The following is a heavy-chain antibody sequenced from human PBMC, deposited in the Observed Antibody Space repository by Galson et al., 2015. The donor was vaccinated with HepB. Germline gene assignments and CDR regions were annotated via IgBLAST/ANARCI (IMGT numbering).Heavy chain of an antibody. Sequence: SLRLSCAASGFTFSSYSMNWVRQAPGKGLEWVSYISSSSSTIYYADSVKGRFTISRDNAKNSLYLQMNSLRAEDTAVYYCARDRDPIVGATDLDYWGQGTLVTVSS. CDR3: ARDRDPIVGATDLDY. CDR1: GFTFSSYS. D-gene: IGHD1-26*01. CDR2: ISSSSSTI. J-gene: IGHJ4*02. V-gene: IGHV3-48*01.